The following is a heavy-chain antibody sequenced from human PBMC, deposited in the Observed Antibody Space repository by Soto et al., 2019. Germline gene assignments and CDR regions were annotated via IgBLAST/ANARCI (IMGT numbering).Heavy chain of an antibody. CDR3: ARREIAVAGTNWFDP. CDR1: GGSFSGYY. CDR2: INHSGST. Sequence: QVQLQQWGAGLLKPSETLSLTCAVYGGSFSGYYWSWIRQPPGKGLEWIGEINHSGSTNYNPSLKSRVTISVDTSKTQFSLKLSSVTAADTAVYYCARREIAVAGTNWFDPWGQGTLVTVSS. J-gene: IGHJ5*02. D-gene: IGHD6-19*01. V-gene: IGHV4-34*01.